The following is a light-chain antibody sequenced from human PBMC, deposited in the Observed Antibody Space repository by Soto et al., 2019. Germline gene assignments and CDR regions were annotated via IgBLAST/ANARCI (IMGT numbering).Light chain of an antibody. CDR2: RAS. CDR3: QQYNSYSPFT. J-gene: IGKJ2*01. CDR1: ESVSNS. Sequence: DIQMTQFPSTLSASVGDRVTITCRASESVSNSLAWYQQQPGKAPRLLIYRASSLENDVPSRFSGSGSGTEFPLTTSSLRPDDFPTYYCQQYNSYSPFTFGQGTKVEI. V-gene: IGKV1-5*03.